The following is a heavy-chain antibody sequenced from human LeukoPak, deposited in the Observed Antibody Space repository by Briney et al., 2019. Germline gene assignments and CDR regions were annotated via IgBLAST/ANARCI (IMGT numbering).Heavy chain of an antibody. CDR2: IYYSGST. CDR1: GGSISSSSYY. V-gene: IGHV4-39*07. Sequence: SETLSLTCTVSGGSISSSSYYWGWIRQPPGKGLEWIGSIYYSGSTYYNPSLKSRVTISVDTSKNQFSLKLSSVTAADTAVYYCARLGSYDAFDIWGQGTMVTVSS. D-gene: IGHD3-10*01. J-gene: IGHJ3*02. CDR3: ARLGSYDAFDI.